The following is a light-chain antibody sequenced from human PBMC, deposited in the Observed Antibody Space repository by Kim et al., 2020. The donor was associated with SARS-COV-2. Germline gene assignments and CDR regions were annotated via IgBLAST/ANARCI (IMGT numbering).Light chain of an antibody. CDR1: QSIATS. V-gene: IGKV1-5*01. CDR3: QQYISYPLT. Sequence: ASVRDRLTITCRASQSIATSLAWYQQKPGKAPNLLIYDASSLESGVPSRFSGSGSGPEFTLTISSLQPDDVATYYCQQYISYPLTFGQGTKVDIK. CDR2: DAS. J-gene: IGKJ1*01.